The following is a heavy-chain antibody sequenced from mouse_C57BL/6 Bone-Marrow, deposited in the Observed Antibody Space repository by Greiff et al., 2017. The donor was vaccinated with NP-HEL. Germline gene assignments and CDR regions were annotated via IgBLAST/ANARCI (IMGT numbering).Heavy chain of an antibody. V-gene: IGHV14-4*01. J-gene: IGHJ1*03. D-gene: IGHD5-5*01. Sequence: VQLQQSGAELVRPGASVKLSCTASGFNIKDDYMHWVKQRPEQGLEWIGWIDPENGDTEYASKFQGKATITADTSSNTAYLQLSSLTSEDTAVYYCATGPLPFWYFDVWGTGTTVTVSS. CDR2: IDPENGDT. CDR1: GFNIKDDY. CDR3: ATGPLPFWYFDV.